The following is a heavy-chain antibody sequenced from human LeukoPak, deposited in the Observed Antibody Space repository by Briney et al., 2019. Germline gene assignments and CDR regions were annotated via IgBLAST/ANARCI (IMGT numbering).Heavy chain of an antibody. CDR1: GFTVSSNY. CDR3: ARDLQDGYNWGAFDY. D-gene: IGHD5-24*01. V-gene: IGHV3-53*01. Sequence: GGSLRLSCAASGFTVSSNYMSWVRQAPGKGLEWVSVIYSGGSTYYADSVKGRFTISRDNSKNTLYLQMNSLRAEDTAVYYCARDLQDGYNWGAFDYWGQGTLVTVSS. J-gene: IGHJ4*02. CDR2: IYSGGST.